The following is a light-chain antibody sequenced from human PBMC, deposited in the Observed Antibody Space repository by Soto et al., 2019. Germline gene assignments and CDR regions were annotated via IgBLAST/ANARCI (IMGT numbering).Light chain of an antibody. CDR1: QSISSW. CDR3: QQHDSRPWT. J-gene: IGKJ1*01. Sequence: DSQMTQSPSTLSASVGDGVIITCRASQSISSWLAWYQQKPGKAPKVLIYRASTLDSGVPSRFSGSGSGTEFTLTISSLQPDDSATYYCQQHDSRPWTFGQGIKVEI. V-gene: IGKV1-5*03. CDR2: RAS.